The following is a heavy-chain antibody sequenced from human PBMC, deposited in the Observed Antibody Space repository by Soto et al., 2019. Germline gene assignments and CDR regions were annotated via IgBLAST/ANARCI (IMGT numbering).Heavy chain of an antibody. CDR2: MNPNSGNT. J-gene: IGHJ6*03. V-gene: IGHV1-8*01. D-gene: IGHD5-12*01. CDR3: AIGRGYDSSWGYYYYYYLDV. Sequence: GASVKVSCKASGYTFTSYDINWVRQATGQGLEWMGWMNPNSGNTGYAQKFQGRVTMTRNTSISTAYMELSSLRSEDTAVYYCAIGRGYDSSWGYYYYYYLDVRGKGTTVTVSS. CDR1: GYTFTSYD.